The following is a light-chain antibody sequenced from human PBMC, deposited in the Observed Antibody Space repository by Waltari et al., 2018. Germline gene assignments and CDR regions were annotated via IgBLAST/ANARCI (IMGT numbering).Light chain of an antibody. V-gene: IGKV1-12*01. CDR2: VAS. J-gene: IGKJ1*01. Sequence: DIQMTQSPSSVSASVGDRVTIVCRASQVISNWLAWYQQKPGKAPKLLIYVASVLQTGVPSRFSGSGSGTDFTLTITNLQPEDFATYFCQQGASFPPTFGQGTKVEVK. CDR3: QQGASFPPT. CDR1: QVISNW.